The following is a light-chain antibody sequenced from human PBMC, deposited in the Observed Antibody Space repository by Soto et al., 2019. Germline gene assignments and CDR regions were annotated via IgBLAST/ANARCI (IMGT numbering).Light chain of an antibody. V-gene: IGKV3-20*01. CDR3: QQYDTSPRT. CDR1: QSLRTNS. Sequence: EIVLTQSPATLSVSLGERATLSCIASQSLRTNSLAWYQQKPGQAPRLLISGVYSRAAGIPDRFSGSGSGADFTLTISRLEPEDFAVYYCQQYDTSPRTFGQGTKVDIK. J-gene: IGKJ1*01. CDR2: GVY.